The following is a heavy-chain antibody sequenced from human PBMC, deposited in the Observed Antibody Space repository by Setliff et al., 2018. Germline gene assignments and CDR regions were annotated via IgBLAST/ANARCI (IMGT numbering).Heavy chain of an antibody. V-gene: IGHV4-59*11. CDR2: IYYTGST. CDR1: GVSISSHY. CDR3: ARLRKSTPHWYFDL. J-gene: IGHJ2*01. Sequence: SETLSLTCTVSGVSISSHYWSWVRQPPGKGLECIGDIYYTGSTKYNPSLWSRLTMSIDTSKKQFSLRLTSVSAADAAVYYCARLRKSTPHWYFDLWGRGALVTVSS.